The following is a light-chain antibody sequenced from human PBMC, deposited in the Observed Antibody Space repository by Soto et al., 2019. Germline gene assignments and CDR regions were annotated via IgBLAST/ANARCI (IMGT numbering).Light chain of an antibody. CDR3: CSYAGSSTFV. J-gene: IGLJ2*01. Sequence: QSVLTQPASVSGSPGQSITISCTGTSSDVGSYNLVSWYQQHPGKAPKLMIYEVSKRPSGVSNRFSGSKSGNTASLTISGLQAEDEADYYCCSYAGSSTFVFVGGTKLTVL. CDR1: SSDVGSYNL. CDR2: EVS. V-gene: IGLV2-23*02.